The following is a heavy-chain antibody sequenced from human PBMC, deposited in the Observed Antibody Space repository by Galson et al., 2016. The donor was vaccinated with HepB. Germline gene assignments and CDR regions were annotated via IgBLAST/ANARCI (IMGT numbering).Heavy chain of an antibody. CDR1: GVSISGTNW. CDR3: VRNGYYCLDA. CDR2: IYHSGST. J-gene: IGHJ6*02. Sequence: ETLSLTCAVSGVSISGTNWWSWVRQPPGKGLEWIGEIYHSGSTNYHPSLQSRVTISVDTSKNQFSLNLNSVTAADTALYYCVRNGYYCLDAWGQGTTVTVSS. V-gene: IGHV4-4*02.